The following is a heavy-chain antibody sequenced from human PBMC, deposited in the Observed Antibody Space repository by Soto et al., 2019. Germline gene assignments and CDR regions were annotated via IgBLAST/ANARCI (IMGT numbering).Heavy chain of an antibody. J-gene: IGHJ2*01. V-gene: IGHV4-31*03. CDR2: IYYSGST. CDR3: ARAKYGDYCGGDCAARYFDL. Sequence: QVQLQESGPGLVKPSQTLSLTCTVSGGSISSGGYYWSWIRQHPGKGLEWIGYIYYSGSTYYNPSLQSRVTLVVDTSKTQFSLKLSSVTAADTAVYYCARAKYGDYCGGDCAARYFDLWGRGTLVTVSS. D-gene: IGHD2-21*02. CDR1: GGSISSGGYY.